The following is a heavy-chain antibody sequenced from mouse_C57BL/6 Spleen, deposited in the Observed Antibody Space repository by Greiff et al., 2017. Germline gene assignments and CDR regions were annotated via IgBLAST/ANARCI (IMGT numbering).Heavy chain of an antibody. CDR3: ARGEDWKNYRGFAY. CDR2: IYPRSGST. V-gene: IGHV1-64*01. J-gene: IGHJ3*01. CDR1: GYTFTSYW. D-gene: IGHD2-1*01. Sequence: QVQLQQSGAELVKPGASVKLSCKASGYTFTSYWMHWVKQRPGQGLEWIGMIYPRSGSTYYNEKFKGKATLTVDKSSSTAYMQLSSLTSEDSAVYYCARGEDWKNYRGFAYWGQGTLVTVSA.